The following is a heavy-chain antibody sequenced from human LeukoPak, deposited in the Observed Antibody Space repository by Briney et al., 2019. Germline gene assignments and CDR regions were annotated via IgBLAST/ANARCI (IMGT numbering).Heavy chain of an antibody. CDR3: ARDRFITIIPSPFDY. Sequence: SVKVSCKASGGTFSSYAISWVRQAPGQGLEWMGRIIPILGIANYAQKFQGRVTITADKSTSTAYMELSSLRSEDTAVYYCARDRFITIIPSPFDYWGQGTLVTVSS. CDR1: GGTFSSYA. J-gene: IGHJ4*02. V-gene: IGHV1-69*04. CDR2: IIPILGIA. D-gene: IGHD3-10*01.